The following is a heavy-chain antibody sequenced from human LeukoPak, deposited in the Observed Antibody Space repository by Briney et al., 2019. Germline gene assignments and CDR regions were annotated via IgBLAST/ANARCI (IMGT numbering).Heavy chain of an antibody. CDR3: ASGSIYDDSGHDY. J-gene: IGHJ4*02. CDR1: GFTVSSNY. CDR2: IFTGGST. D-gene: IGHD3-22*01. Sequence: GGSLRLSCAASGFTVSSNYMSWVRQAPGKGLEWVSIIFTGGSTYYEGSVKGRFTISRDNSKNTLYLQMNSLRAEDTAVYYCASGSIYDDSGHDYWGQGTLVIVSS. V-gene: IGHV3-53*01.